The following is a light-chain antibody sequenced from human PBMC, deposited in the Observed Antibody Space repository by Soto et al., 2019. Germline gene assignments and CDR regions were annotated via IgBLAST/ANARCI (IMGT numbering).Light chain of an antibody. CDR1: QSVLYSSNNNNF. CDR3: QQYFSTPPT. V-gene: IGKV4-1*01. CDR2: WAS. J-gene: IGKJ4*01. Sequence: DIVMTQSPDSLAVSLGERATINCRPSQSVLYSSNNNNFLAWYQQKPGQPPKLLIYWASIRESVVPDRFSGSGSGTDFTLTISSLQAEDVAVYYCQQYFSTPPTFGGGTKVEIK.